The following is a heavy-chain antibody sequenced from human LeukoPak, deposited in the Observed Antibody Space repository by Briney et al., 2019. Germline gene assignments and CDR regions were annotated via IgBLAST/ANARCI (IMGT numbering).Heavy chain of an antibody. CDR2: INPNSGGT. Sequence: GASVKVSCKASGYTFTGYYMHWVRRAPGQGLEWMGWINPNSGGTNYAQKFQGRVTMTRDTSISTAYMELSRLRSDDTAVYYCARRAYGGERAFDYWGQGTLVTVSS. CDR3: ARRAYGGERAFDY. V-gene: IGHV1-2*02. CDR1: GYTFTGYY. J-gene: IGHJ4*02. D-gene: IGHD3-10*01.